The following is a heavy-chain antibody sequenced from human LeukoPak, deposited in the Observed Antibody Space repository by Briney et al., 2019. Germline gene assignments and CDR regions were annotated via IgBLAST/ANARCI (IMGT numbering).Heavy chain of an antibody. CDR2: INPNSGGT. CDR3: ARDGGDGYNRDFDY. J-gene: IGHJ4*02. Sequence: ASVKVPCKASGYTFTGYYMHWVRQAPGQGLEWMGWINPNSGGTNYAQKFQGRVTVTRDTSISTAYMELSRLRSDDTAVYYCARDGGDGYNRDFDYWGQGTLVTVSS. D-gene: IGHD5-24*01. CDR1: GYTFTGYY. V-gene: IGHV1-2*02.